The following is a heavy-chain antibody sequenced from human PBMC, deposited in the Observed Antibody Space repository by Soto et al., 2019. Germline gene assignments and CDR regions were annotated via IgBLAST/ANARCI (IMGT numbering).Heavy chain of an antibody. CDR3: ARDPISITGTTSSEHFQH. Sequence: QAQLMQSGAEVKEPGSSVKVSCKASRGTFSGYAISWVRQAPGQGLEWLGGIIPIFGITNYAQKFQNRLTIAADESSATVYMDLRSLTSEDSAIYYCARDPISITGTTSSEHFQHWGQGTLVSVST. V-gene: IGHV1-69*01. J-gene: IGHJ1*01. D-gene: IGHD1-1*01. CDR1: RGTFSGYA. CDR2: IIPIFGIT.